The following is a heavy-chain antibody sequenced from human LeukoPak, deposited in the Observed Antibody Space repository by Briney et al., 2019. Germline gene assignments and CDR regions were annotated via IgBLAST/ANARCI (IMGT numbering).Heavy chain of an antibody. Sequence: GGSLRLSCAASGFSFSNYWMSWVRQAPGKGLEWVASIKQDESEKYYVDSVKGRFTISRVNAKNSLYLQMNSLRAEDTAVYYCARDIPATEVDYWGQGVLVTVSS. D-gene: IGHD2-2*01. CDR1: GFSFSNYW. J-gene: IGHJ4*02. V-gene: IGHV3-7*01. CDR2: IKQDESEK. CDR3: ARDIPATEVDY.